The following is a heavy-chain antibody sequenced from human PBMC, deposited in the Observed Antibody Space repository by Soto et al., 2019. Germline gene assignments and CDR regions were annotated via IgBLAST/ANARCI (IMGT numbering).Heavy chain of an antibody. J-gene: IGHJ5*02. Sequence: QVQLVQSGAEVKKPGSSVKVSCKASGGTFSSYTISWVRQAPGQGLEWMGRIIPILGIANYAQKFQGRVTITADKSTSTADMELSSLRSEDTAVYYCARSLAAPVDWFDPWGQGTLVTVSS. CDR2: IIPILGIA. CDR3: ARSLAAPVDWFDP. CDR1: GGTFSSYT. V-gene: IGHV1-69*02. D-gene: IGHD6-25*01.